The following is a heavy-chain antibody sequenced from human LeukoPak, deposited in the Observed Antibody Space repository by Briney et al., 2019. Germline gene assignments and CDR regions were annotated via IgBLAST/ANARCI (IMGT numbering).Heavy chain of an antibody. J-gene: IGHJ3*02. Sequence: GGSLRLSCAASGFTFSSYGMHWVRQAPGKGLEWVAVISYDGSNKYYADSVKGRFTISRDNSKNTLYLQMNSLRAEDTAVYYCARDMSAAGNDAFDIWGQGTMVTVSS. CDR2: ISYDGSNK. CDR1: GFTFSSYG. V-gene: IGHV3-30*03. CDR3: ARDMSAAGNDAFDI. D-gene: IGHD6-13*01.